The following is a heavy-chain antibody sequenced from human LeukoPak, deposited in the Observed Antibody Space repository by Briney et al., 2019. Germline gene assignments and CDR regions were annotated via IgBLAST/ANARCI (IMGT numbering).Heavy chain of an antibody. CDR3: ARDAHKYYHDSSGYSPYFDY. V-gene: IGHV3-48*02. CDR1: GFTFDDYA. CDR2: ISSSSSTI. J-gene: IGHJ4*02. D-gene: IGHD3-22*01. Sequence: GGSLRLSCAASGFTFDDYAMHWVRQAPGKGLEWVSYISSSSSTIYYADSVKGRFTISRNNAKNSLYLQMNSLRDEDTAVYYCARDAHKYYHDSSGYSPYFDYWGQGTLVTVSS.